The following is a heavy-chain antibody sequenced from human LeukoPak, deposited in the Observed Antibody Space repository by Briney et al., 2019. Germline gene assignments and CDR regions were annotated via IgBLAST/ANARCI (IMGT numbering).Heavy chain of an antibody. CDR3: ARSRLGVLPEQPFDY. D-gene: IGHD3-16*01. Sequence: ASVKVSCKASGYTFTSYDINWVRQATGQGLEWMGWMNPNSGNTGYAQKFQGRVTITTDESTSTAYMGLSSLRSEDTAVYYCARSRLGVLPEQPFDYWGQGTLVTVSS. J-gene: IGHJ4*02. CDR2: MNPNSGNT. CDR1: GYTFTSYD. V-gene: IGHV1-8*01.